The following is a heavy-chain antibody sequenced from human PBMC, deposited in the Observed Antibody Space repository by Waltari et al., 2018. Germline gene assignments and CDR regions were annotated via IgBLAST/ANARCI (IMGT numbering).Heavy chain of an antibody. CDR2: IYYSGST. V-gene: IGHV4-59*01. CDR3: ARGSGYDDPDDAFDI. D-gene: IGHD5-12*01. CDR1: GGSISSYY. J-gene: IGHJ3*02. Sequence: QVQLQESGPGLVKPSETLSLTCTVSGGSISSYYWSWIRQPPGKGLEWIGYIYYSGSTNHNPSLKSRVTISVDTSKNQFSLKLSSVTAADTAVYYCARGSGYDDPDDAFDIWGQGTMVTVSS.